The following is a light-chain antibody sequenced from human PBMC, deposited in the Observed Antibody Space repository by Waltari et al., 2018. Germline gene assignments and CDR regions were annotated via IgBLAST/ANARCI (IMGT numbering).Light chain of an antibody. CDR1: ALPNQN. CDR2: QDT. Sequence: SFELTQPPSVSVSPGQTARITCSGDALPNQNTYWYQQKPGQAPLLLIFQDTERPSGIPDRFSGSKSGTSASLAISGLRSEDEADYYCAAWDDSLSGRVFGGGTKVTVL. V-gene: IGLV3-25*02. CDR3: AAWDDSLSGRV. J-gene: IGLJ3*02.